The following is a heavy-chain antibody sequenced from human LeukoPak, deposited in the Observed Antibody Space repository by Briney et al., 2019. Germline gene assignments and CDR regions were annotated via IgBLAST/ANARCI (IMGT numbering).Heavy chain of an antibody. CDR1: GGTFSSYA. D-gene: IGHD2-21*02. J-gene: IGHJ3*02. V-gene: IGHV1-69*13. CDR2: IIPIFGTA. CDR3: ARVRVVTAHDAFDI. Sequence: SVKVSCKASGGTFSSYAISWVRQAPGQGLEWMGGIIPIFGTANYAQKFQGRVTITADESTSTAYMELSSLRSDDTAVYYCARVRVVTAHDAFDIWGQGTMVTVSS.